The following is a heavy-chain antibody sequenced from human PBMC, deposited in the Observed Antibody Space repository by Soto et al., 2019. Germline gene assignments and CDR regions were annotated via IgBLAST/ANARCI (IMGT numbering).Heavy chain of an antibody. CDR2: IIPIFGTA. V-gene: IGHV1-69*13. CDR1: GGTFSSYA. J-gene: IGHJ3*02. CDR3: ARDRISGGQSSDAFDI. D-gene: IGHD6-19*01. Sequence: SGKVSCKASGGTFSSYAIIWVRQAPGQGLEWMGGIIPIFGTANYAQKFQGRVTITADGSTSTAYMELSSLRSEDTAVYYCARDRISGGQSSDAFDIWGQGTMVTVSS.